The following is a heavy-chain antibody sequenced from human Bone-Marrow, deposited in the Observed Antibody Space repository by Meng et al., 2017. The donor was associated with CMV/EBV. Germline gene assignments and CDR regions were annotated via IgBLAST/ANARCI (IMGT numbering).Heavy chain of an antibody. CDR3: ARDQAVGYDFWSGYHDY. CDR1: GFTFSSYE. CDR2: ISSSSSYI. J-gene: IGHJ4*02. Sequence: GESLKISCAASGFTFSSYEMNWVRQAPGKGLEWVSSISSSSSYIYYADSVKGRVTISRDNAKNSLYLQMNSLRAEDTAVYYCARDQAVGYDFWSGYHDYWGQGTLVTVSS. D-gene: IGHD3-3*01. V-gene: IGHV3-21*01.